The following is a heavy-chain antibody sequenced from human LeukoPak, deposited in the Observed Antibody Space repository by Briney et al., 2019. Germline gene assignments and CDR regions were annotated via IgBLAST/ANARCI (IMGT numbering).Heavy chain of an antibody. CDR1: GGSISSGSYY. CDR2: IYYSGST. J-gene: IGHJ5*02. Sequence: ETLSLTCTVSGGSISSGSYYWSWVRQPPGKGLEWIGYIYYSGSTNYNPSLKSRVTISVDTSKNQFSLKLSSVTAADTAVYYCARTYYYDSSGEAWFDPWGQGTLVTVSP. V-gene: IGHV4-61*01. CDR3: ARTYYYDSSGEAWFDP. D-gene: IGHD3-22*01.